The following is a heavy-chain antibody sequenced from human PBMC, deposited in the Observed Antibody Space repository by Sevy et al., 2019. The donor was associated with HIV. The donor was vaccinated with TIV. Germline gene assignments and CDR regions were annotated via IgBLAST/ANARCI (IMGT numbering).Heavy chain of an antibody. CDR2: ISGSGRST. D-gene: IGHD3-22*01. CDR3: AKESPGYSYDSSGSFDY. V-gene: IGHV3-23*01. CDR1: GFTFNTYA. J-gene: IGHJ4*02. Sequence: RGYLRLSCAASGFTFNTYAMSWVRQAPGKGLERVSGISGSGRSTYYADSVKGRFTISRDNSKNTLYLQMNNLRAEDTAVYYCAKESPGYSYDSSGSFDYWGQGTLVSVSS.